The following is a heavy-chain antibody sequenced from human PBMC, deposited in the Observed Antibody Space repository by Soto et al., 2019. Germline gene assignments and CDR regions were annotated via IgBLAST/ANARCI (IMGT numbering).Heavy chain of an antibody. Sequence: QVQLVQSVAEVKKPGSSVKVSCKASGGTFRSYAISWVRQAPGQGLEWMGGVIPIFGTANYAQKFQGRVTITADESTSTAYMELRFLRSEYTDVYYRAIDGPQGYCRSTSCYISWSHGTLVTVSS. J-gene: IGHJ1*01. V-gene: IGHV1-69*01. CDR2: VIPIFGTA. D-gene: IGHD2-2*02. CDR3: AIDGPQGYCRSTSCYIS. CDR1: GGTFRSYA.